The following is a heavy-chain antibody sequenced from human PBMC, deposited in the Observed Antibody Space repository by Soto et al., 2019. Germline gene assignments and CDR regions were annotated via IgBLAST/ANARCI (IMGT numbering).Heavy chain of an antibody. CDR2: IIPIFGTA. V-gene: IGHV1-69*13. CDR3: ARMNCFFCERYGFDKYVH. J-gene: IGHJ1*01. CDR1: GDAFSSCS. D-gene: IGHD5-12*01. Sequence: SVRFAGKFSGDAFSSCSISWVRHAPGQGLEWMGGIIPIFGTANYAQKFQGRVTITADESTSTAYMELSSLRSEDTAVYYCARMNCFFCERYGFDKYVHWG.